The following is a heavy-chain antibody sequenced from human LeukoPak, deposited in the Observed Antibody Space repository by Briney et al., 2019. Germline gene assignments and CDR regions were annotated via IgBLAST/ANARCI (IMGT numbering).Heavy chain of an antibody. J-gene: IGHJ4*02. V-gene: IGHV3-49*03. D-gene: IGHD3-22*01. CDR3: TRVSSYDSSGYYSERYYFDY. CDR1: GFTFSDYY. Sequence: PGGSLRLSCAASGFTFSDYYMSWIRQAPGKGLEWVGFIRSKAYGGTTEYAASVKGRFTISRDDSKSIAYLQMNSLKTEDTAVYYCTRVSSYDSSGYYSERYYFDYWGQGTLVTVSS. CDR2: IRSKAYGGTT.